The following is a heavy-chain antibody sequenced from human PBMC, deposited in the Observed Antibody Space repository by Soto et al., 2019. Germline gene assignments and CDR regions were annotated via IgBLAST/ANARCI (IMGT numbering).Heavy chain of an antibody. CDR3: ARLLGGGKGYYFDY. CDR1: GGTFSSYT. CDR2: IIPILGIA. J-gene: IGHJ4*02. D-gene: IGHD2-15*01. Sequence: SVKVSCKASGGTFSSYTISWVRQAPGQGLEWMGRIIPILGIANYAQKFQGRVTITADKSTSTAYMELSSLRSEDTAVYYCARLLGGGKGYYFDYWGQGTLVTVSS. V-gene: IGHV1-69*02.